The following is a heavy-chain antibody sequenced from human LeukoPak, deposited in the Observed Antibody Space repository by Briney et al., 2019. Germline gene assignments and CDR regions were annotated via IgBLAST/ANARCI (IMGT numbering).Heavy chain of an antibody. CDR2: ISWNSGSI. D-gene: IGHD2-2*01. J-gene: IGHJ4*02. Sequence: GGSLRLSCAASGFTFDDYAMHWVQQAPGKGLEWVSGISWNSGSIGYADSVKGRFTISRDNAKNSLYLQMNSLRAEDTALYYCAKSSSLVVVPAAPQGYFDYWGQGTLVTVSS. CDR3: AKSSSLVVVPAAPQGYFDY. CDR1: GFTFDDYA. V-gene: IGHV3-9*01.